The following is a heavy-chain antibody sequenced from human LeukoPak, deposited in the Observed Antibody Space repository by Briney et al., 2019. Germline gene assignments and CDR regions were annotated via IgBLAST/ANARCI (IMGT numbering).Heavy chain of an antibody. CDR1: GGSISSGSYY. CDR3: ARDLRSRTGSAFDI. J-gene: IGHJ3*02. CDR2: IYTSGST. D-gene: IGHD1-1*01. V-gene: IGHV4-61*02. Sequence: SETLSLTCTVSGGSISSGSYYWSWIRQPAGKGLEWIGRIYTSGSTNYNPSLKSRVTMSVDTSKNQFSLKLSSVTAADTAVYYCARDLRSRTGSAFDIWGQGTMVTVSS.